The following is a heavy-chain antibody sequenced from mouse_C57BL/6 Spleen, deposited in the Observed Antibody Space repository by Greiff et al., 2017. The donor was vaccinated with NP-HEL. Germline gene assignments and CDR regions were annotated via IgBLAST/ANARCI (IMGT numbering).Heavy chain of an antibody. CDR1: GYTFTEYT. CDR3: ARHEAGYSNYPYAMDY. V-gene: IGHV1-62-2*01. CDR2: FYPGSGSI. Sequence: VQLQQSGAELVKPGASVKLSCKASGYTFTEYTIHWVKQRSGQGLEWIGWFYPGSGSIKYNEKFKDKATLTADKSSSTVYMELSRLTAEDSAVYFCARHEAGYSNYPYAMDYWGQGTSVTVSS. D-gene: IGHD2-5*01. J-gene: IGHJ4*01.